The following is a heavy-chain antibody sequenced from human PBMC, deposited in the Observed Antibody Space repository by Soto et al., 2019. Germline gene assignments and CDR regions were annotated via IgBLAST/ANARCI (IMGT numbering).Heavy chain of an antibody. Sequence: QVQLQESGPGLVKPSQTLSLTCTVSGGSISSGGYYWSWIRQHPGKGLEWIGYIYYSGSTSYNPSHKSRVTISVDTSKNQFSLKLSSVTAADTAVYYCARSLSVDTAMVYGYWGQGTLVTVSS. CDR1: GGSISSGGYY. CDR2: IYYSGST. V-gene: IGHV4-31*03. CDR3: ARSLSVDTAMVYGY. D-gene: IGHD5-18*01. J-gene: IGHJ4*02.